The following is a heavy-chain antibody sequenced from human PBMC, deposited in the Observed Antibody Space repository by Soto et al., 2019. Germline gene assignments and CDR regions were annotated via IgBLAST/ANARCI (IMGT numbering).Heavy chain of an antibody. CDR3: TTGELTTVLATVHLDQ. Sequence: QVQLVESGGGVVQPGRSLRLSCAGSGFSFSRYAMHWVRQAPGKGLEWLALISYDAYNKYYADSTKGRFTVSRDNSKNAPVPQLKRQRPWETAVYYCTTGELTTVLATVHLDQWGQGTLVTVSS. CDR2: ISYDAYNK. V-gene: IGHV3-30-3*01. CDR1: GFSFSRYA. D-gene: IGHD3-3*02. J-gene: IGHJ4*02.